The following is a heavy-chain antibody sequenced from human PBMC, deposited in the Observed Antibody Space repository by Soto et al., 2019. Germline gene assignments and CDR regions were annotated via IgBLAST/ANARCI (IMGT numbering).Heavy chain of an antibody. V-gene: IGHV3-9*01. CDR1: GFGFDGYA. Sequence: PGGSLRLSCAASGFGFDGYAMHWVRQDPGKGLEWVSGISWNSGTIDYADSVKGRFTISRDNAKNSLYLQMNSLRLEDTAMYYCAKETQLRFYGMDVWGQGTTVTVYS. J-gene: IGHJ6*02. CDR3: AKETQLRFYGMDV. CDR2: ISWNSGTI.